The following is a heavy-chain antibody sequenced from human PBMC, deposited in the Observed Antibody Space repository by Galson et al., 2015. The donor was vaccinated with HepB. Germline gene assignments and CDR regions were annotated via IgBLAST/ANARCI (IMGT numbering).Heavy chain of an antibody. D-gene: IGHD2-15*01. Sequence: SVKVSCKASGYTFTSYGISWVRQAPGQGLEWMGWISAYNGNTNYAQKLQGRVTMTTDTSTSTAYMELRSLRSDDTAVYYCARGERACSGGSCYSDFQHWGQGTLVTVSS. J-gene: IGHJ1*01. CDR3: ARGERACSGGSCYSDFQH. CDR2: ISAYNGNT. CDR1: GYTFTSYG. V-gene: IGHV1-18*01.